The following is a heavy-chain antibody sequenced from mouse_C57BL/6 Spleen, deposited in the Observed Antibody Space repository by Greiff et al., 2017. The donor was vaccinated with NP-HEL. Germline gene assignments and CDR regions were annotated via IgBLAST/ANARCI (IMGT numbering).Heavy chain of an antibody. V-gene: IGHV1-80*01. Sequence: VQLQQSGAELVKPGASVKISCKASGYAFSSYWMNWVKQRPGKGLEWIGQIYPGDGDTNYNGKFKGKATLTADKSSSTAYMQLSSLTSEDSAVYFCARGHYCGSSYFAYWGQGTLVTVSA. J-gene: IGHJ3*01. D-gene: IGHD1-1*01. CDR1: GYAFSSYW. CDR2: IYPGDGDT. CDR3: ARGHYCGSSYFAY.